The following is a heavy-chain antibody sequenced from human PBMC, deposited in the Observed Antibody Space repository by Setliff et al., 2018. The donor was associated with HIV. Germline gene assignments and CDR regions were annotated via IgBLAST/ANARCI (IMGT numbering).Heavy chain of an antibody. CDR3: AKDRHTTGSNYNGGLLDH. V-gene: IGHV3-74*01. J-gene: IGHJ4*02. CDR2: IKGDGSGA. D-gene: IGHD3-10*01. Sequence: GGSLRLSCTASGFTFRDYWMHWVRQAPGKGLEWVSRIKGDGSGATYVDSVKGRFSISRDNTKNTLYLQMNSLRPEDTALYYCAKDRHTTGSNYNGGLLDHWGQGTLVTVSS. CDR1: GFTFRDYW.